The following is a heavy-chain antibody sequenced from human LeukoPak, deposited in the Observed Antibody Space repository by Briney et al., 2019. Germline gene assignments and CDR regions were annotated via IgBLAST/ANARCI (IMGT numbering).Heavy chain of an antibody. J-gene: IGHJ4*02. CDR1: GFTFDDYA. Sequence: SRGSLRLSCAASGFTFDDYAMHWVRQAPGKGLEWVSGISWNSGSIGYADSVKGRFTISRDNAKNSLYLQMNSLRAEDTALYYCAKAEYYYDSSGYYNAHKYYFDYWGQGTLVTVSS. D-gene: IGHD3-22*01. CDR2: ISWNSGSI. CDR3: AKAEYYYDSSGYYNAHKYYFDY. V-gene: IGHV3-9*01.